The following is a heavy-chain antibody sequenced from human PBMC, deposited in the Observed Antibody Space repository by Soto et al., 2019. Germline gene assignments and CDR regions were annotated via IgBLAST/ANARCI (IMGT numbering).Heavy chain of an antibody. CDR2: ISTYSGDT. CDR3: ARHNGPTTSENWFAP. CDR1: GYTFFTYD. Sequence: QVHLVQSGVEVKTPGASVKVSCQASGYTFFTYDISWVRQAPGQGLEWMGWISTYSGDTKYAQKFQGRVTMTTDTSTTTAYLALRSLRSEDTAVYYCARHNGPTTSENWFAPWGQGTLVTVSS. J-gene: IGHJ5*02. D-gene: IGHD1-1*01. V-gene: IGHV1-18*01.